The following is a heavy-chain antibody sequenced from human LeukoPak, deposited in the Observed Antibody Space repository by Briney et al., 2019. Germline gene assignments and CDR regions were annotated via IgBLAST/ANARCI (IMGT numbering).Heavy chain of an antibody. V-gene: IGHV4-38-2*01. Sequence: SKTLSLTCAVSGYSISSGYYWGWIRQPPGKGLEWIGSIYHSGSTNYNPSLKSRVTISVDTSKNQFSLKLSSVTAADTAVYYCARGGYYDFWSGQNWFDPWGQGTLVTVSS. CDR3: ARGGYYDFWSGQNWFDP. J-gene: IGHJ5*02. CDR1: GYSISSGYY. CDR2: IYHSGST. D-gene: IGHD3-3*01.